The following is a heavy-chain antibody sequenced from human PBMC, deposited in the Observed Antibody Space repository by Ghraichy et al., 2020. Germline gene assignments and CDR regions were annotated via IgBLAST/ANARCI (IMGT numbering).Heavy chain of an antibody. Sequence: GGSLRLSCAASGITFSDNWVHWVRQAPGRGLVWVSRINSDGSRPSYADSVKGRFTISRDNAKNTLFLQMNSLRAEDTAVYYCARELKYSRSQSDAFDIWGQGSIVTVSS. J-gene: IGHJ3*02. CDR3: ARELKYSRSQSDAFDI. V-gene: IGHV3-74*01. CDR2: INSDGSRP. CDR1: GITFSDNW. D-gene: IGHD6-6*01.